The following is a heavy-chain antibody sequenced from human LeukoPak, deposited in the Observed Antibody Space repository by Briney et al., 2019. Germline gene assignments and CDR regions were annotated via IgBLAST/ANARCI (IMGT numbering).Heavy chain of an antibody. D-gene: IGHD1-26*01. CDR3: ARNRWELRTPHFDY. CDR1: GGSINSYY. J-gene: IGHJ4*02. Sequence: PSETLSLTCSVSGGSINSYYWGWIRQPPGKGLEWIGYISYSGSTIYNSSLKSRVTISLNRSKNHFSLTLSSVTAADTAVYFCARNRWELRTPHFDYWDQGSLVTVSS. V-gene: IGHV4-59*01. CDR2: ISYSGST.